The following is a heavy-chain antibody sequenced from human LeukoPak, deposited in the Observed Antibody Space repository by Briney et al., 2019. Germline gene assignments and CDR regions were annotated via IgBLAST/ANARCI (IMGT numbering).Heavy chain of an antibody. D-gene: IGHD6-13*01. CDR1: GYTFTGYY. V-gene: IGHV1-2*02. Sequence: ASVKVSCKASGYTFTGYYMHWVRQAPGQGLEGMGWINPNSGGTNYAQKFQGRVTMTRDTAISTAFMELSRLRSDDTAVYYCATATGGPGIAAAAPMDVWGKGTTVTVSS. CDR3: ATATGGPGIAAAAPMDV. CDR2: INPNSGGT. J-gene: IGHJ6*03.